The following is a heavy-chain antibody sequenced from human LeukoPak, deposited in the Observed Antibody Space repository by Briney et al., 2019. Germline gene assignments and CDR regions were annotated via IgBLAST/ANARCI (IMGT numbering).Heavy chain of an antibody. V-gene: IGHV3-23*01. CDR2: ISGSGGST. D-gene: IGHD6-13*01. CDR1: GFTFSSYA. J-gene: IGHJ4*02. Sequence: GGSLRLSCAASGFTFSSYAMSWVRQAPGKGLEWVSAISGSGGSTYYADSVKGRFTISRDNSKNTLYLQMNSLRAEDTAVYYCARERLYSSWYYIDYWGQGTLVTVSS. CDR3: ARERLYSSWYYIDY.